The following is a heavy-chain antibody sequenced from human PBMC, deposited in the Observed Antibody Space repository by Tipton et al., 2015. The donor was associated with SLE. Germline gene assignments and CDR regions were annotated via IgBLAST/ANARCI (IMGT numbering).Heavy chain of an antibody. CDR3: ATMGGSGDYDY. V-gene: IGHV4-34*01. CDR2: INHSGST. Sequence: TLSLTCAVYGGSFSGYYWSWIRQSPGKGLEWIGEINHSGSTNYNPSLKSRVTISVDTSKNQFSLKLSSVTAADTAVYYCATMGGSGDYDYWGQGTLVTVSS. D-gene: IGHD4-17*01. J-gene: IGHJ4*02. CDR1: GGSFSGYY.